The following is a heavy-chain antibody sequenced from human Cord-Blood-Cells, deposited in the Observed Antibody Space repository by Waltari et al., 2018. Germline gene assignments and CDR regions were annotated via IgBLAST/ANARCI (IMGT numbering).Heavy chain of an antibody. J-gene: IGHJ3*02. CDR3: AREAEALLDAFDI. CDR2: IYYSGST. D-gene: IGHD2-21*01. V-gene: IGHV4-30-4*08. CDR1: GGSISRGDYY. Sequence: QVQLQESGPGLVKPSQTLSLTCPASGGSISRGDYYWSWHRQPPGKGLEWIGYIYYSGSTYYNPSLKSRVTISVDTSKNQFSLKLSSVTAADTAMYYCAREAEALLDAFDIWGQGTMVTVSS.